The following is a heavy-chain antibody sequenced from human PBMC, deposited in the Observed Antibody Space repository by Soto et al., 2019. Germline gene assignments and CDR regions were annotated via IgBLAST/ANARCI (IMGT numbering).Heavy chain of an antibody. J-gene: IGHJ6*02. V-gene: IGHV3-33*01. CDR2: IWYDGSNK. D-gene: IGHD6-13*01. CDR1: GFTFSSYG. CDR3: ARVGAAAGISGDYYYYYGMDV. Sequence: GGSLRLSCAASGFTFSSYGMHWVRQAPGKGLEWVAVIWYDGSNKYYADSVKGRFTISRDNSKNTLYLQMNSLRAEDTAVYYCARVGAAAGISGDYYYYYGMDVWGQGTTVTVSS.